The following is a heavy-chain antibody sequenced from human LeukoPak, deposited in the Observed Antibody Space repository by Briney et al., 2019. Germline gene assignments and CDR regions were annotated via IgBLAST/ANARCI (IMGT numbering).Heavy chain of an antibody. CDR2: INNVGSST. D-gene: IGHD1-26*01. V-gene: IGHV3-74*01. CDR1: GFTFISYW. J-gene: IGHJ3*02. CDR3: ARGGAVGTTTVAFDI. Sequence: GGSLRLSCAPSGFTFISYWMHWVRQAPGKGLVCVSRINNVGSSTTYEDCVKGRFTTSRDNAKNTLYLQMNSLRAEDTAVYYCARGGAVGTTTVAFDIWGQGTMVTVSS.